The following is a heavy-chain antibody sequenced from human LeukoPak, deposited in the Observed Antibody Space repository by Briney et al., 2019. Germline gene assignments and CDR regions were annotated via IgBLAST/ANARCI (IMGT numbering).Heavy chain of an antibody. Sequence: SETLSLTCTLSGGSISSYYWSWIRQPPGKGLEWIGYIYYSGSTNYNPSLKSRVTISVDTSKNQFSLKLSSVTAADTAVYYCARVSSDDDYVWGSYRLDYWGQGTLVTVSS. V-gene: IGHV4-59*01. CDR1: GGSISSYY. D-gene: IGHD3-16*02. CDR2: IYYSGST. CDR3: ARVSSDDDYVWGSYRLDY. J-gene: IGHJ4*02.